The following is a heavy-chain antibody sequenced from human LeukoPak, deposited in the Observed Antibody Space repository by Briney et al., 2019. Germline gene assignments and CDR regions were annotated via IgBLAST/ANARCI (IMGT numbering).Heavy chain of an antibody. D-gene: IGHD4/OR15-4a*01. J-gene: IGHJ6*03. V-gene: IGHV3-23*01. CDR3: ARDRRLWNMDV. CDR2: ISGSGGST. Sequence: GGSLRLSCAASGFTFSSFGMSWVRQAPGKGLQWVSSISGSGGSTYYADSVKGRFTISRDNSKNTLSLQMDSLRAEDTAVYYCARDRRLWNMDVWGTGTPVTISS. CDR1: GFTFSSFG.